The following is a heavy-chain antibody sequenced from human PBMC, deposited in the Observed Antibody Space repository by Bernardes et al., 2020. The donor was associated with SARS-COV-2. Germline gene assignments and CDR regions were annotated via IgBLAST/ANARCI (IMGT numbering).Heavy chain of an antibody. CDR1: GGSISTSGNY. CDR3: PIHDGSGKRDS. CDR2: ISVNGTA. Sequence: SETLSLTCTVAGGSISTSGNYWEWLRQPPGKGLEWIGRISVNGTAYHSPSLKGRVTVSADTSKNQFSLQVRSVTATDTALYFCPIHDGSGKRDSWGQGTLVTVSS. J-gene: IGHJ4*02. V-gene: IGHV4-39*01. D-gene: IGHD6-13*01.